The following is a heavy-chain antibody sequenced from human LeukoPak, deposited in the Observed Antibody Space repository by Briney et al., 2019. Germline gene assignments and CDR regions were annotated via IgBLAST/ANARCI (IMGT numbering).Heavy chain of an antibody. J-gene: IGHJ3*02. CDR1: GFTFSSYE. Sequence: PGGSLRLSCAASGFTFSSYEMNWVRQAPGKGLEWVSYISSSGSTIYYADSVKGRFTISRDNAKNSLYLQMNSLRAEDTALYYCASDHSITSGWFDGAFDIWGQGTMVTVSS. CDR3: ASDHSITSGWFDGAFDI. D-gene: IGHD6-19*01. CDR2: ISSSGSTI. V-gene: IGHV3-48*03.